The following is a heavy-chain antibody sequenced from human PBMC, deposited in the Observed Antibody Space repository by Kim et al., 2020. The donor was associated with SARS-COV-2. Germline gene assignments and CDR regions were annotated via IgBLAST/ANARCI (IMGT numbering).Heavy chain of an antibody. Sequence: PALESRVTIAVDKSKNHFSLKLSAVTAADTAVYYCARRMTMFGVVITFDHWGQGTLVTVSS. CDR3: ARRMTMFGVVITFDH. V-gene: IGHV4-30-2*04. D-gene: IGHD3-3*02. J-gene: IGHJ5*02.